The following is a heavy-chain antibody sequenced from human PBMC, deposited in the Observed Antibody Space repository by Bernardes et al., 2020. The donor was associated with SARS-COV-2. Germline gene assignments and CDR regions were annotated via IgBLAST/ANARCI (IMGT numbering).Heavy chain of an antibody. Sequence: SETLSLTCTVSGDSNKYYYWSWIRQPPGKGLEWIGYIYHSGKTNSNPSLRSRVTISIDMSNSQFSLNLTSVTAADTAVYYCARDAKDCNKGVCQTYYYYALDGWGQGTTGTVSS. CDR2: IYHSGKT. CDR3: ARDAKDCNKGVCQTYYYYALDG. V-gene: IGHV4-59*08. D-gene: IGHD2-8*01. CDR1: GDSNKYYY. J-gene: IGHJ6*02.